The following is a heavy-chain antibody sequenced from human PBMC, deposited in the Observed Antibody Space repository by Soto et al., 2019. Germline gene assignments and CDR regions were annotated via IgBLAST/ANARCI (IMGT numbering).Heavy chain of an antibody. J-gene: IGHJ5*02. D-gene: IGHD3-10*01. V-gene: IGHV6-1*01. CDR3: ARSRDYYGSGSYIGFEP. CDR1: VYSVSSNSAA. Sequence: SQTLSLTCAISVYSVSSNSAAWNWIRQSPSRGLECLGRTYYRSKWYNDYAVSVKSRITINPETSKNQFSLQLNSVTPEDTAVYYCARSRDYYGSGSYIGFEPWGQGTLVTVSS. CDR2: TYYRSKWYN.